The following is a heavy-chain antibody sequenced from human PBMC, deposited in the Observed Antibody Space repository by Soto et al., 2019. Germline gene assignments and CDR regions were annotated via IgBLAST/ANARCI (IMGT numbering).Heavy chain of an antibody. CDR1: GFIFSSYT. J-gene: IGHJ4*02. CDR2: ITYDGSNQ. V-gene: IGHV3-30-3*01. D-gene: IGHD1-26*01. CDR3: ARAPSGSYPEFDY. Sequence: LRLSCAASGFIFSSYTMHWVRQAPGKGLEWVGVITYDGSNQYYADSVKGRFTISRDNSRNMLFLQMNSLRPDDTAVYYCARAPSGSYPEFDYWGQGTLVTVSS.